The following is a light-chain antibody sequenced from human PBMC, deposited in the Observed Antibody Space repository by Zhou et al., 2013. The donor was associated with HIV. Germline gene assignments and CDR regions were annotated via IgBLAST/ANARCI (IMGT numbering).Light chain of an antibody. V-gene: IGKV1-39*01. CDR2: AAS. CDR1: QSISTY. J-gene: IGKJ1*01. CDR3: QQSYTTLWT. Sequence: DIQMTQSPSSLSASVGDRVTIPCRASQSISTYLNWYQQKPGKAPKLLIYAASSLQSGVPSRFSGSGSGTDFTLTISSLQPEDFATYYCQQSYTTLWTFGQGTRWKSN.